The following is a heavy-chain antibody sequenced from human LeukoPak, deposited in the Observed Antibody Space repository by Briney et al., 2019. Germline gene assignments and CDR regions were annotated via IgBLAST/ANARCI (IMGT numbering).Heavy chain of an antibody. V-gene: IGHV4-59*01. CDR2: IYYSGST. CDR3: AGGGDDDFWSGYDLDHFDY. Sequence: PSETLSLTCTVSGGSISSYYWSWIRQPPGKGLEWIGCIYYSGSTNYNPSLKSRVTISVDTSKNQFSLKLNSVTAADTAVYLCAGGGDDDFWSGYDLDHFDYWGQGTLVTVSS. CDR1: GGSISSYY. J-gene: IGHJ4*02. D-gene: IGHD3-3*01.